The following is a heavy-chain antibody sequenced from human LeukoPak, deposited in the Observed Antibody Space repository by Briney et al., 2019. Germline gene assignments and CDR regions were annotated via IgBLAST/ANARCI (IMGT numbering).Heavy chain of an antibody. J-gene: IGHJ4*02. Sequence: GGPLRLSCAASGFTFSSYSMSWVRQAPGKGLEWVANIKQDGSEKYYVDSVKGRFTISRDNAKNSLYLQMNSLRAEDTAVYYCARGIDRSLYWGQGTLVTASS. V-gene: IGHV3-7*01. CDR2: IKQDGSEK. CDR1: GFTFSSYS. D-gene: IGHD2/OR15-2a*01. CDR3: ARGIDRSLY.